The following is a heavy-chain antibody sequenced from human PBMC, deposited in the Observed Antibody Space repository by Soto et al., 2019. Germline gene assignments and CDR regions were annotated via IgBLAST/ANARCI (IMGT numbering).Heavy chain of an antibody. CDR2: IYYTGTT. CDR3: ARVGDGRYFFDY. CDR1: GGSISDYY. Sequence: ETLALTCFVSGGSISDYYWSWIRQPPGKGLEWIGYIYYTGTTKYNPSLKSRVTVLVDTSKNQFSLKLSSVTAADTAVYYCARVGDGRYFFDYWGQGTLVTVSS. V-gene: IGHV4-59*01. J-gene: IGHJ4*02. D-gene: IGHD3-16*01.